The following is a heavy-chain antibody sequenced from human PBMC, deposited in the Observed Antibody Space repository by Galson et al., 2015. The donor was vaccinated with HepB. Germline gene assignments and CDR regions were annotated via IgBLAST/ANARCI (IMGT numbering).Heavy chain of an antibody. Sequence: SLRLSCAASGFTFSTYSMHWVRQAPGKGLEYVSATLSNGATTYYAVSVKDRFSISRDNSKNTLYLQMSSLRPEDTAVYYCVRGYYFGSGSYWYFDYWGQGILVTVSS. J-gene: IGHJ4*02. CDR1: GFTFSTYS. CDR2: TLSNGATT. V-gene: IGHV3-64D*06. CDR3: VRGYYFGSGSYWYFDY. D-gene: IGHD3-10*01.